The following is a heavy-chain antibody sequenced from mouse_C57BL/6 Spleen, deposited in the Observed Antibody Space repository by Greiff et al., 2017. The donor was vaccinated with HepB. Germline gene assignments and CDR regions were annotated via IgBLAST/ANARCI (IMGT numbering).Heavy chain of an antibody. CDR3: ARYGTAQATLDY. V-gene: IGHV1-82*01. CDR2: IYPGDGDT. J-gene: IGHJ2*01. Sequence: QVQLQQPGPELVKPGASVKISCKASGYAFSSSWMNWVKQRPGKGLEWIGRIYPGDGDTNYNGKFKGKATLTADKSSSTAYMQLSSLTSEDSAVYFCARYGTAQATLDYWGQGTTLTVSS. CDR1: GYAFSSSW. D-gene: IGHD3-2*02.